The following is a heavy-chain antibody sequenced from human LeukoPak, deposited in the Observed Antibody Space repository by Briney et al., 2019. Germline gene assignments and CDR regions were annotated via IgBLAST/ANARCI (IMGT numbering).Heavy chain of an antibody. D-gene: IGHD5-18*01. Sequence: PGGSLRLSCAASGFTFSNYAMSWVRQAPGKGLEWVSVISGSGGSTYYADSVKGRFTISRDNSKNTVYLQMNSLRAEDTAVYYCAKDTASSWWYFDLWGRGTLVTVSS. CDR2: ISGSGGST. CDR3: AKDTASSWWYFDL. V-gene: IGHV3-23*01. CDR1: GFTFSNYA. J-gene: IGHJ2*01.